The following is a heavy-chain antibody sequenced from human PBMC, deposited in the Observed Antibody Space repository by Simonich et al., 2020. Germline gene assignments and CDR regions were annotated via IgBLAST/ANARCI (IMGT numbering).Heavy chain of an antibody. D-gene: IGHD1-26*01. CDR3: ARSLGYYYYYYGMDV. V-gene: IGHV4-59*08. Sequence: QVQLQESGPGLVKPSETLSLTCTVSGGSISSYYWSWIRQPPGKGLEWIGYNYYSGSTTYNPSLKSRVTISVDTSKNQFSLKLSSVTAADTAGYYCARSLGYYYYYYGMDVWGQGTTVTVSS. CDR1: GGSISSYY. J-gene: IGHJ6*02. CDR2: NYYSGST.